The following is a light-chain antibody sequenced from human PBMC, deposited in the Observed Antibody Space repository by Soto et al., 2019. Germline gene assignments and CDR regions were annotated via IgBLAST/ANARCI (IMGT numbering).Light chain of an antibody. V-gene: IGLV2-14*01. CDR2: NVS. Sequence: QSALTQAASVSGSPGQSITISCTGTSSDVGGYNYVSWYQQFPGKVPKLLIYNVSNRPSGVSNRFSGSKSGNTASLTISGLQAEDEADYFCASSTSGSLYVFGTGTKVTLL. J-gene: IGLJ1*01. CDR3: ASSTSGSLYV. CDR1: SSDVGGYNY.